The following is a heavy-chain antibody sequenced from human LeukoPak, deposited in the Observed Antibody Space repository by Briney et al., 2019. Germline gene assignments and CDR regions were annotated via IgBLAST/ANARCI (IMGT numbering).Heavy chain of an antibody. CDR3: VRARDPLHIDL. CDR1: RFSFRSYD. D-gene: IGHD6-6*01. Sequence: GGSLRLSCAASRFSFRSYDMHWVRQAPGKGLEWVAVISYDGSKTYYTDSVKGRFTISRDNAKRSLYLLLTSLRVEDTAVYYCVRARDPLHIDLWGQGTLVTVSS. CDR2: ISYDGSKT. V-gene: IGHV3-30*03. J-gene: IGHJ5*02.